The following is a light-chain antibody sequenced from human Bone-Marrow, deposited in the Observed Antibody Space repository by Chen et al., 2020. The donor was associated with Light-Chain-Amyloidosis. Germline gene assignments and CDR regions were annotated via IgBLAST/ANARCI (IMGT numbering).Light chain of an antibody. Sequence: SYVLTHPSSVSVAPGQTSTIASGGNNIGSTSVHWYQQTPGQAPLLVVYDDSDRPSGIPERLSGSNSGNTATLTISRVEAGDEADYYCQVWDRSSDRPVLGGGTKLTVL. CDR2: DDS. V-gene: IGLV3-21*02. CDR3: QVWDRSSDRPV. CDR1: NIGSTS. J-gene: IGLJ3*02.